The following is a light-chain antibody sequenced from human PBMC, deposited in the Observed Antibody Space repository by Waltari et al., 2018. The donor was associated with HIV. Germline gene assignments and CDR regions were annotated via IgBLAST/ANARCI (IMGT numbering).Light chain of an antibody. J-gene: IGLJ2*01. CDR2: TNN. CDR1: NSNTGSNY. Sequence: QSVLTQPPSASGTPGQRVTISCSGSNSNTGSNYVSWYQQLPGTTPKLLIYTNNQRPSGVPDRCSGSKSGTSASLAISGLRSEDEADYYCAAWDDSLSGVEFGGGTKLTVL. CDR3: AAWDDSLSGVE. V-gene: IGLV1-47*01.